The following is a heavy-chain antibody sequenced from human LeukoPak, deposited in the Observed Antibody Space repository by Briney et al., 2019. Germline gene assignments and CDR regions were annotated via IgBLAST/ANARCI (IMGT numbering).Heavy chain of an antibody. J-gene: IGHJ3*02. D-gene: IGHD3-3*01. V-gene: IGHV1-8*03. CDR2: MNPNSGNT. CDR1: GYTFTTYD. Sequence: ASVKVSCKASGYTFTTYDINWVRQATGQGLGWMGWMNPNSGNTGYAQKFQGRVTITRNTSISTAYMELSSLRSEDTAVYYCARSGPLRFSEERAAFDIWGQGTMVTVSS. CDR3: ARSGPLRFSEERAAFDI.